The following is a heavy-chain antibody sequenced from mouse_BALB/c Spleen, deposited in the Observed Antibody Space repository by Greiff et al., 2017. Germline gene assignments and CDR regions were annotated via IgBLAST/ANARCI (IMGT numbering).Heavy chain of an antibody. V-gene: IGHV3-2*02. CDR2: ISYSGST. D-gene: IGHD1-1*01. CDR1: GYSITSDYA. J-gene: IGHJ1*01. Sequence: EVQLQQSGPGLVKPSQSLSLTCTVTGYSITSDYAWNWIRQFPGNKLEWMGYISYSGSTSYNPSLKSRISITRDTSKNQFFLQLNSVTTEDTATYYCARFPYYYGSRDYWYFDVWGAGTTVTVSS. CDR3: ARFPYYYGSRDYWYFDV.